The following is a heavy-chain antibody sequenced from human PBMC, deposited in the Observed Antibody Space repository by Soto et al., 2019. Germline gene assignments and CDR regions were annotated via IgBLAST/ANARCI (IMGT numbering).Heavy chain of an antibody. V-gene: IGHV4-39*01. CDR3: ARRIRSGRFVVFDY. D-gene: IGHD3-10*01. Sequence: SETLSLTCTVSGGSISSSSYYWGWIRQPPGKGLEWIGSIYYSGSTYYNPSLNSRVTISVDTSKNQFSLKLSSVTAADTAVYYCARRIRSGRFVVFDYWGQGTLVTVSS. J-gene: IGHJ4*02. CDR1: GGSISSSSYY. CDR2: IYYSGST.